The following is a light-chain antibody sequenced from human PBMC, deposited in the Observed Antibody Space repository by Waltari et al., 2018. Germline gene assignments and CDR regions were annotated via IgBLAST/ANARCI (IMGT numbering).Light chain of an antibody. V-gene: IGKV1-9*01. Sequence: DIQFTQSPSFLSASVGDRVTITCRASQGISSYLAWYQQKPGKAPKLLIYAASTLQSGVPSRFSGSGSGTEFTLTISSLQPEDFATYYCQQLNSYPLTFGQGTKVEIK. CDR1: QGISSY. CDR2: AAS. CDR3: QQLNSYPLT. J-gene: IGKJ1*01.